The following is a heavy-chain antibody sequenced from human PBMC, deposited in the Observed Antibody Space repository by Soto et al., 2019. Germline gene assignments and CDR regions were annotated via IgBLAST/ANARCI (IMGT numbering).Heavy chain of an antibody. V-gene: IGHV3-33*08. CDR1: GFTFSSYG. D-gene: IGHD3-22*01. CDR3: ASLHSYDSSGYYIFNGGYGMDV. J-gene: IGHJ6*02. Sequence: PGGSLRLSCAATGFTFSSYGMHWVRQAPGKGLEWVAVIWYDGSNKYYADSVKGRFAISRDNSKNTLYLQMNSLRAEDTAVYYCASLHSYDSSGYYIFNGGYGMDVWGQGTTVTVSS. CDR2: IWYDGSNK.